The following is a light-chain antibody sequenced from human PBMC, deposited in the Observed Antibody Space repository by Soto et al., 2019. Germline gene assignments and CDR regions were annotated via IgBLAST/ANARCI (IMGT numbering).Light chain of an antibody. Sequence: DIPMTQSPSSLSASVGDRVTITCQASQDISNYLNWYQQKPGKAPKLQIYDASNLETGVPSRFSGSGSGTDFTFTISSLQPEDIATYYCQQYDNLLLTFGGGTKVEIK. CDR2: DAS. CDR3: QQYDNLLLT. V-gene: IGKV1-33*01. J-gene: IGKJ4*01. CDR1: QDISNY.